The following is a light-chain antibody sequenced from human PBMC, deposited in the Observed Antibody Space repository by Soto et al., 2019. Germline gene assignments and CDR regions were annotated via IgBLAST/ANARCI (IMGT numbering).Light chain of an antibody. Sequence: QSVLTQPPSVSAAPGQKVTISCSGSRSNIGSNFVSWYQQLPGSAPKLLNYDNNKRPSGIPDRFSGSKSGTSATLGITGLQTGDEADYYCATWDDSLNGVVFGGGTKVTVL. V-gene: IGLV1-51*01. CDR2: DNN. J-gene: IGLJ2*01. CDR3: ATWDDSLNGVV. CDR1: RSNIGSNF.